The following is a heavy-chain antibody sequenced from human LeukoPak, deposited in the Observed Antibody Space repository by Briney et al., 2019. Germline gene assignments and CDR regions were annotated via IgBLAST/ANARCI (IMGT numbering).Heavy chain of an antibody. CDR1: GFTFSSYW. Sequence: GGSLRLSCAASGFTFSSYWMSWVRQAPGKGLGWVANIKQDGSEKYYVDSVKGRFTISRDNAKNSLYLQMNSLRAEDTAVYYCARVWKDCSSTSCQYYFDYWGQGTLVTVSS. V-gene: IGHV3-7*01. D-gene: IGHD2-2*01. CDR3: ARVWKDCSSTSCQYYFDY. J-gene: IGHJ4*02. CDR2: IKQDGSEK.